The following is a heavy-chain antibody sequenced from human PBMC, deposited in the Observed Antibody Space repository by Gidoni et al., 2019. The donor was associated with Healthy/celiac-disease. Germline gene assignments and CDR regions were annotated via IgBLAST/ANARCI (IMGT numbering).Heavy chain of an antibody. J-gene: IGHJ4*02. V-gene: IGHV3-30*04. CDR3: ARGEGYFDWSTFDY. D-gene: IGHD3-9*01. CDR1: GFTFSSYA. CDR2: RSYDGSNK. Sequence: QVQLVESGGGVVQPGRSLRLSCAASGFTFSSYAMHWVRQAPGKGLEWVAVRSYDGSNKYYADSVKGRFTISRDNSKNTLYLQMNSLRAEDTAVYYCARGEGYFDWSTFDYWGQGTLVTVSS.